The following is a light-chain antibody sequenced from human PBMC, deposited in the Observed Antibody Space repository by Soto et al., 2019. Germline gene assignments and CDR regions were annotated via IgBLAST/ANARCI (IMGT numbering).Light chain of an antibody. CDR2: GAS. J-gene: IGKJ2*01. CDR3: RQYGGSPFT. Sequence: EIGLTQSPGTLSLSPRERATLSCRASQSILNNYLAWYQQKPGQAPRLLVYGASFRATGIPARFSGSGSGTDFTLTISRLEPEDFAVYYCRQYGGSPFTFGQGTRLEIK. V-gene: IGKV3-20*01. CDR1: QSILNNY.